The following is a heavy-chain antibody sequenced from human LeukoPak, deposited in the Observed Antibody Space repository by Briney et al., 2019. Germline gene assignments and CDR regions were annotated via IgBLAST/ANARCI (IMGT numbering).Heavy chain of an antibody. CDR1: GCIFSSYS. CDR3: ARDYSGSYSSGFDY. D-gene: IGHD1-26*01. J-gene: IGHJ4*02. CDR2: ISNSGIHM. Sequence: SGGSLRLSCAASGCIFSSYSMNSVRQAPGKGLEWVSSISNSGIHMFYADSVKGRFTMSRDNAKNSLYLQMNSLRDEDTAVYYCARDYSGSYSSGFDYWGQGTLVTISS. V-gene: IGHV3-21*01.